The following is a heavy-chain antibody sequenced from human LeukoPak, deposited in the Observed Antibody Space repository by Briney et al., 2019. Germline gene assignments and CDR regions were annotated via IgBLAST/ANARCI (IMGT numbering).Heavy chain of an antibody. CDR1: GYTFTSYD. D-gene: IGHD2-8*01. CDR3: ARVRRYCTNGVCLNNWFDP. V-gene: IGHV1-2*02. J-gene: IGHJ5*02. CDR2: INPNSGGT. Sequence: ASVKVSCKASGYTFTSYDINWVRRAPGQGLEWMGWINPNSGGTNYAQKFQGRVTMTRDTSISTAYMELSRLRSDDTAVYYCARVRRYCTNGVCLNNWFDPWGQGTLVTVSS.